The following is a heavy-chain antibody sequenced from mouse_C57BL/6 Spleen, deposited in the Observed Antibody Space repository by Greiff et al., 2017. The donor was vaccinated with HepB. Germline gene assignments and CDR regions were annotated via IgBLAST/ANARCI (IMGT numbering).Heavy chain of an antibody. D-gene: IGHD1-1*01. CDR2: IDPSDSYT. CDR3: AREVSSYYWFAY. J-gene: IGHJ3*01. V-gene: IGHV1-69*01. Sequence: QVQLQQPGAELVMPGASVKLSCKASGYTFTSYWMHWVKQRPGQGLEWIGEIDPSDSYTNYNQKFKGKSTLTVDKSSSTAYMQLSRLTAEDSAVYDCAREVSSYYWFAYWGQGTLVTVSA. CDR1: GYTFTSYW.